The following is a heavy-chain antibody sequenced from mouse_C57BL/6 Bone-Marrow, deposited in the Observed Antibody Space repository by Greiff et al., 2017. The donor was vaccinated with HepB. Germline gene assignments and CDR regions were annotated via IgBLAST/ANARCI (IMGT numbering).Heavy chain of an antibody. CDR3: AREGYYGSSPQYAMDY. J-gene: IGHJ4*01. CDR1: GFTFSSYA. CDR2: ISDGGSYT. Sequence: EVMLVESGGGLVKPGGSLKLSCAASGFTFSSYAMSWVRQTPEKRLEWVATISDGGSYTYYPDNVKGRFTISRDNAKNNLYLQMSHLKSEDTAMYYWAREGYYGSSPQYAMDYWGQGTSVTVSS. D-gene: IGHD1-1*01. V-gene: IGHV5-4*01.